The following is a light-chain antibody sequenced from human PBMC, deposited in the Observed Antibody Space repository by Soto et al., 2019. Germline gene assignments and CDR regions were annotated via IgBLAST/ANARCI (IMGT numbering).Light chain of an antibody. Sequence: EIVLTQSPATLSLSPGERATLSCRASQSVTSYLAWYQQKPGQAPRLLIYDSFNRATGIPARFSGSGSGTDFTLTISRLEAEDFAVYYCQQRSSWPLTFGGGTKVEIK. CDR2: DSF. V-gene: IGKV3-11*01. J-gene: IGKJ4*01. CDR1: QSVTSY. CDR3: QQRSSWPLT.